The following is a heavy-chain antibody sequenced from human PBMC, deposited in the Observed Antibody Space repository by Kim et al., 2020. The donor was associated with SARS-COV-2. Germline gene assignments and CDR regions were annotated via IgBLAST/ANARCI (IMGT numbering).Heavy chain of an antibody. V-gene: IGHV3-48*01. Sequence: YADSVKGRFSISRDNANNSLYLQMNNLRGEDTAVYFCARESWTTVGSPFEYWGQGILVTVSS. J-gene: IGHJ4*02. D-gene: IGHD4-4*01. CDR3: ARESWTTVGSPFEY.